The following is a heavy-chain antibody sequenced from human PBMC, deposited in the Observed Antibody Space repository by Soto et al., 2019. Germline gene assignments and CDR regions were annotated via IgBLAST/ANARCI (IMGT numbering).Heavy chain of an antibody. D-gene: IGHD1-26*01. Sequence: PSETLSLTCIVSGGSISSYYWSWIRQLPGKGLEWIGYIYYSGSTNYNPSLKSRVTMSVDTFKNQFSLRLSSVTTADTAVYYCARGWWELLEFYYHGMDVWGQGTTVTVSS. V-gene: IGHV4-59*01. CDR2: IYYSGST. CDR1: GGSISSYY. J-gene: IGHJ6*02. CDR3: ARGWWELLEFYYHGMDV.